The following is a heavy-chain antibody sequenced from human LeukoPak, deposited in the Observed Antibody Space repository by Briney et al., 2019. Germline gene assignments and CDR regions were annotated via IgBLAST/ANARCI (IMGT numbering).Heavy chain of an antibody. V-gene: IGHV1-46*01. CDR3: AKDPYYYGSGGYNYYYMDV. J-gene: IGHJ6*03. Sequence: ASVKVSCKASGYTFTSYYMHWVRQAPGQGLEWMGIINPSGGSTSYAQKFQGRVTMTRDMSTSTVYMELSSLRSEDTAVYYCAKDPYYYGSGGYNYYYMDVWGKGTTVTISS. D-gene: IGHD3-10*01. CDR1: GYTFTSYY. CDR2: INPSGGST.